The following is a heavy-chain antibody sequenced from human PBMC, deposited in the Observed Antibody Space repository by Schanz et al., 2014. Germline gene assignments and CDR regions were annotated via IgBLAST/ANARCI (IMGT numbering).Heavy chain of an antibody. CDR1: GFTFSSYA. D-gene: IGHD1-1*01. Sequence: EVQLLESGGGLVQPGGSLRLSCAASGFTFSSYAMSWVRQAPGKGLEWVSVIYSGIGAYYADSVKDRFTVSRDNSKNTVYRQMNRLRAEDTAVYYCARGTDWNLHYWGQGALVTDSS. CDR2: IYSGIGA. CDR3: ARGTDWNLHY. J-gene: IGHJ4*02. V-gene: IGHV3-23*03.